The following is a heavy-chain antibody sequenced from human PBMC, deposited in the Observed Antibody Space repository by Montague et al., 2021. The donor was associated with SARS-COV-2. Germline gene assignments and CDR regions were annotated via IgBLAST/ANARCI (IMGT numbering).Heavy chain of an antibody. CDR1: GFTFSSYG. V-gene: IGHV3-33*01. CDR2: IWYDGSNK. Sequence: SLRLSCPASGFTFSSYGMHWVRQAPGKGLEWVAVIWYDGSNKYYADSVKGRFTISRDNSKNTLYLQMNSLRAEGTAVYYCAREGVVGVATGIDYWGQGTLVTVSS. J-gene: IGHJ4*02. D-gene: IGHD5-12*01. CDR3: AREGVVGVATGIDY.